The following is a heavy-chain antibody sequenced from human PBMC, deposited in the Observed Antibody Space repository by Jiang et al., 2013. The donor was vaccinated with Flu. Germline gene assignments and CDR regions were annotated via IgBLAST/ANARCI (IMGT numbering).Heavy chain of an antibody. Sequence: KASGYIFTSHYIHWVRQAPGQGLEWMGWINPYSGGTNYAQKFQGRVTMTRDTSSSTAYMELSRLRYDDTAVYYCARDTYYDLWSDYVSLPPRNYNNMDVWGQGTTVTVSS. CDR3: ARDTYYDLWSDYVSLPPRNYNNMDV. CDR2: INPYSGGT. D-gene: IGHD3-3*01. V-gene: IGHV1-2*02. CDR1: GYIFTSHY. J-gene: IGHJ6*02.